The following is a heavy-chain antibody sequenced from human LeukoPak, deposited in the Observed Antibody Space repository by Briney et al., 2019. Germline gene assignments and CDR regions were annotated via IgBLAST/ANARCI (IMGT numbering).Heavy chain of an antibody. CDR2: IYYSGST. D-gene: IGHD1-26*01. Sequence: SETLSLTCTVSGGSISSYYWSWIRQPPGKGLEWIGYIYYSGSTNYNPSLKSRVTISVDTSKNQFSLKLSSVTAADTAVYYCARQGGSYGGNFDYWGQGTLVTLSS. CDR1: GGSISSYY. CDR3: ARQGGSYGGNFDY. V-gene: IGHV4-59*08. J-gene: IGHJ4*02.